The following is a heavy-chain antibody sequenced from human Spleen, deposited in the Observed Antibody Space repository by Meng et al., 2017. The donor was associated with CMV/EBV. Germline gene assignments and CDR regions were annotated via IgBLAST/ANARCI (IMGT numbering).Heavy chain of an antibody. V-gene: IGHV3-23*03. D-gene: IGHD3-10*01. Sequence: GESLKISCAASGFNFSTYAMNWVRQAPGKGLEWVSIIFGNAYSTAYTDSVKGRFTVSRDDSKNTLYLQMNSLRAEDTAVYYCAREVTMIRGFISRAPESLHYYYAMDVWGQGTTVTVSS. CDR3: AREVTMIRGFISRAPESLHYYYAMDV. CDR1: GFNFSTYA. CDR2: IFGNAYST. J-gene: IGHJ6*02.